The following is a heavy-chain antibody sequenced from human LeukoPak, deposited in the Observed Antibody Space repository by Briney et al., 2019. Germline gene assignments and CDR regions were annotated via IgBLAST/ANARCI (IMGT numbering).Heavy chain of an antibody. CDR2: IHPYSGGT. V-gene: IGHV1-2*02. Sequence: ASVKVSCKASGYIFSDYHMHWVRQVPGQGPEWMGWIHPYSGGTNYAQKFQGRLSMTRDMSISTAYMELNTLTSDDTAVYFCVRDKIAAAGGGAWSQGTLVTVSS. CDR3: VRDKIAAAGGGA. J-gene: IGHJ5*02. CDR1: GYIFSDYH. D-gene: IGHD6-25*01.